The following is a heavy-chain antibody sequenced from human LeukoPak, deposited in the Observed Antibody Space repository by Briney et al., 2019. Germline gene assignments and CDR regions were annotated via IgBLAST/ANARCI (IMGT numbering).Heavy chain of an antibody. J-gene: IGHJ4*02. Sequence: PSETLSLTCAVYGGSFSGYYWSWIRQPPGKGLEWIGEINHSGSTNYNPSLESRVTISVDTSKNQFSLKLSSVTAADTAVYYCARIGFWSGYPLDYWGQGTLVTVSS. D-gene: IGHD3-3*01. CDR3: ARIGFWSGYPLDY. V-gene: IGHV4-34*01. CDR1: GGSFSGYY. CDR2: INHSGST.